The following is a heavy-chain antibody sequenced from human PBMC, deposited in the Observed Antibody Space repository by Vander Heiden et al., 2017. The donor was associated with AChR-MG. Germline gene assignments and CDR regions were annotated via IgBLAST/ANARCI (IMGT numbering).Heavy chain of an antibody. Sequence: QVQLVESGGGVVQPGRSLRLSCAASGFTFSSYGMHWVRQAPGKGLEWGAVRSYDGSNKDYADSVKGRFTISRDNSKNTLYLQMNSLRAEDTAVYYCAKDSARGWNYVSWFDPWGQGTLVTVSS. D-gene: IGHD1-7*01. J-gene: IGHJ5*02. CDR1: GFTFSSYG. CDR3: AKDSARGWNYVSWFDP. CDR2: RSYDGSNK. V-gene: IGHV3-30*18.